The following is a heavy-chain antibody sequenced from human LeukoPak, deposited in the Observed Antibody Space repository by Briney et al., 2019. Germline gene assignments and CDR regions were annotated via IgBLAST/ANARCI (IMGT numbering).Heavy chain of an antibody. CDR1: GGSISSYY. V-gene: IGHV4-59*08. CDR2: IYYSGST. CDR3: ARQPAGTAAFDI. Sequence: PSETLSLTCTVSGGSISSYYWSWIRQPPGKGLEWIGYIYYSGSTNYNPSLKSRLTISVDTSKNQFSLMLTSVTAADTAVYYCARQPAGTAAFDIWAQGTVVTVSS. J-gene: IGHJ3*02. D-gene: IGHD1-14*01.